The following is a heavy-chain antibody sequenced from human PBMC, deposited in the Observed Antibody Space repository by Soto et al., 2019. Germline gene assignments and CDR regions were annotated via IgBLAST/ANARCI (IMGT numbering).Heavy chain of an antibody. V-gene: IGHV3-23*01. Sequence: EVQLLESGGGLVQPGGSLRLSCAASGVTFSNYAMTWVRQAPGKGLQWVSTISGTAGSTFYADSVKGRFTISRDNSKHTLYLQMNSLSAEDTAVYYCAKDSPDGYNYGRVDYWGQGTLVTFGS. CDR1: GVTFSNYA. CDR2: ISGTAGST. CDR3: AKDSPDGYNYGRVDY. D-gene: IGHD5-18*01. J-gene: IGHJ4*02.